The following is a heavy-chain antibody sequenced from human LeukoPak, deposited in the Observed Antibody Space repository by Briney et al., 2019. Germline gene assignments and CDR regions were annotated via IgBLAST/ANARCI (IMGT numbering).Heavy chain of an antibody. CDR3: ARGLLYYYDSSGYYY. CDR1: GGSFSGYY. V-gene: IGHV4-34*01. CDR2: INHSGST. J-gene: IGHJ4*02. D-gene: IGHD3-22*01. Sequence: SETLSLTCAVYGGSFSGYYWSWIRQPPGKGLEWIGEINHSGSTNYNPSLKSRVTILVDTSKNQFSLKLSSVTAADTAVYYCARGLLYYYDSSGYYYWGQGTLVTVSS.